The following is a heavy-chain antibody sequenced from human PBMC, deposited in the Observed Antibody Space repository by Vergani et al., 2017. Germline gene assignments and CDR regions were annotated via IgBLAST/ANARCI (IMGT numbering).Heavy chain of an antibody. Sequence: VQLLESGGRLVQPGGSLRLSCVASGFAFSRYAMSWVRQAPGKGLEWVSGLTASGSGISYADSVRGRFTISRDNSKNTLFLQMDSLRAEDTAVYYCVKSGWLQHFGAHYFDSWGQGILVTVSS. CDR2: LTASGSGI. CDR1: GFAFSRYA. V-gene: IGHV3-23*01. CDR3: VKSGWLQHFGAHYFDS. D-gene: IGHD5-24*01. J-gene: IGHJ4*02.